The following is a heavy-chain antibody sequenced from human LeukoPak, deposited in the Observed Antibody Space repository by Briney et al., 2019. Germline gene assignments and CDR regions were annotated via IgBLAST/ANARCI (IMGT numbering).Heavy chain of an antibody. CDR3: ARENDYGDYQYYFDY. CDR1: GYTFTSYG. J-gene: IGHJ4*02. V-gene: IGHV1-18*01. D-gene: IGHD4-17*01. CDR2: ISAYNGNT. Sequence: PGASVKVSYKASGYTFTSYGISWVRQAPGQGLEWMGWISAYNGNTNYAQKLQGRVTMTTDTSTSTAYMELRSLRSDDTAVYYCARENDYGDYQYYFDYWGQGTLVTVSS.